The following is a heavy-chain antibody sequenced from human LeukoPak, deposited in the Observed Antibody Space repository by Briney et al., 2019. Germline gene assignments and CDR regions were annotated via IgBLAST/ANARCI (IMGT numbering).Heavy chain of an antibody. D-gene: IGHD2-2*02. V-gene: IGHV3-15*01. CDR3: TTDKFYCSSTSCYTNFDY. J-gene: IGHJ4*02. Sequence: GGSLRLSCAASGFTFSNAWMSWVRQAPGKGLEWVGRIKSKTDGGTTDYAAPVKGRFTISRDDSKNTLYLQMNSLKTEDTAVYYCTTDKFYCSSTSCYTNFDYRGQGTLVTVSS. CDR1: GFTFSNAW. CDR2: IKSKTDGGTT.